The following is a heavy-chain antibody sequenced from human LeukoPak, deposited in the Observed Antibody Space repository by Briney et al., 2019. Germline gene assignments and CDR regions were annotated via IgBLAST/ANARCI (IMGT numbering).Heavy chain of an antibody. Sequence: SETLSLTCTVSGGSISSYYWSWIRQPPGKGLEWIGYIYYSGSTNYNPSLKSRVTISVDTSKNQFSLKLSSVTAADTAVYYCARGRPYYYDSSGYYKGDAFDIWGQGTMVTVSS. J-gene: IGHJ3*02. CDR3: ARGRPYYYDSSGYYKGDAFDI. V-gene: IGHV4-59*01. D-gene: IGHD3-22*01. CDR1: GGSISSYY. CDR2: IYYSGST.